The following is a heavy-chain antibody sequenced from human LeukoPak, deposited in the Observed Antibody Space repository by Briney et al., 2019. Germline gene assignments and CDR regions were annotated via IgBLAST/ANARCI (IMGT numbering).Heavy chain of an antibody. V-gene: IGHV3-21*01. CDR3: ARRGGLSSGRGFDH. D-gene: IGHD3-16*01. J-gene: IGHJ4*02. CDR2: ISSKSTYI. CDR1: GFDFNCCD. Sequence: GGSLRLSCVASGFDFNCCDMNWVRQAPGKGLEWVSSISSKSTYIDSADSTKGRFTISRDNANNSVFLQMSSLRPEDTAVYYCARRGGLSSGRGFDHWGQGTLVTVSS.